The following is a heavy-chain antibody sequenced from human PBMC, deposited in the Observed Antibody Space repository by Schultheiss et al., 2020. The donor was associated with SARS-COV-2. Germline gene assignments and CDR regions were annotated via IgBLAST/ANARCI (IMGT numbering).Heavy chain of an antibody. J-gene: IGHJ4*02. CDR2: IYYSGST. V-gene: IGHV4-31*03. D-gene: IGHD1-26*01. Sequence: SETLSLTCTVSGSSISSGGYYWSWIRQHPGKGLEWIGYIYYSGSTYYNPSLKSRVTISVDTSKNQFSLKLSSVTAADTAVYYCARGGEARSGSYDYWGQGTLVTVSS. CDR1: GSSISSGGYY. CDR3: ARGGEARSGSYDY.